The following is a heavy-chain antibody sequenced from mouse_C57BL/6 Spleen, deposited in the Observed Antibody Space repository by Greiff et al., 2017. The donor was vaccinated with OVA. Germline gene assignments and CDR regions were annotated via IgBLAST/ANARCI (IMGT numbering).Heavy chain of an antibody. CDR3: TRDQGQGAMDY. J-gene: IGHJ4*01. V-gene: IGHV5-9-1*02. CDR1: GFTFSSYA. D-gene: IGHD3-2*02. Sequence: EVKLMESGEGLVKPGGSLKLSCAASGFTFSSYAMSWVRQTPEKRLEWVAYISSGGDYIYYADTVKGRFTISRDNARNTLYLQMSSLKSEDTAMYYCTRDQGQGAMDYWGQGTSVTVSS. CDR2: ISSGGDYI.